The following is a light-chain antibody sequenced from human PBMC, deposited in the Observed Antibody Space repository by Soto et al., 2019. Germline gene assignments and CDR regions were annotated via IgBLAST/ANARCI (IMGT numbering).Light chain of an antibody. CDR2: DAS. Sequence: AIQLTQSPSSLSASVGGRVTITCRASQGISSTLAWYQQKPGKAPKLLIYDASTLESGVPSRFSGSGSGTDFTLTISSLQPEDFATYYYQQFTSYPITFGQGTRLEIK. CDR1: QGISST. V-gene: IGKV1-13*02. J-gene: IGKJ5*01. CDR3: QQFTSYPIT.